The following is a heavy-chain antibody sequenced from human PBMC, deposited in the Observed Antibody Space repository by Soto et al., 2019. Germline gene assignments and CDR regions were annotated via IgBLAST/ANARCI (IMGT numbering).Heavy chain of an antibody. V-gene: IGHV1-69*02. CDR1: GGTFSSYT. J-gene: IGHJ5*02. CDR3: ARVVGGYDPSKWFDP. CDR2: IIPILGIA. Sequence: PVKVSCKASGGTFSSYTISWARQAPGQGLEWMGRIIPILGIANYAQKFQGRVTITADKSTSTAYMELSSLRSEDTAVYYCARVVGGYDPSKWFDPWGQGTLVTVSS. D-gene: IGHD5-12*01.